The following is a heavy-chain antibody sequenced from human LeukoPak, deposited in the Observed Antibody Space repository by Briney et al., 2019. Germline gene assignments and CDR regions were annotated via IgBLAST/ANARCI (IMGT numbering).Heavy chain of an antibody. V-gene: IGHV3-48*04. D-gene: IGHD3-3*01. CDR2: ISSSSTSI. CDR1: GFTFSSYS. Sequence: PGGSLRLSCAASGFTFSSYSMNWVRQAPGKGLEWLSYISSSSTSIYSAGSEKGRFTISRDNAKSSLYLQINSLRAEDTAVYYCARAKEGITIFGVENYMDVWGKGTAVTVSS. J-gene: IGHJ6*03. CDR3: ARAKEGITIFGVENYMDV.